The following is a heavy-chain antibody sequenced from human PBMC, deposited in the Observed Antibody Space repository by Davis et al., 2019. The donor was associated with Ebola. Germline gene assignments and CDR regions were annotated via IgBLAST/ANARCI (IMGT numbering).Heavy chain of an antibody. D-gene: IGHD6-13*01. CDR3: ARVFTSSIWYRGLNYKYYGMDV. CDR2: FDPEDGET. V-gene: IGHV1-24*01. Sequence: AASVKVSCKVSGYTLTDLSMHWVRQAPGKGLEWMGDFDPEDGETIYAQKFQGRVTMTEDTSTDTAYMELSSLRSEDTAVYYCARVFTSSIWYRGLNYKYYGMDVWGQGTTVTVSS. CDR1: GYTLTDLS. J-gene: IGHJ6*02.